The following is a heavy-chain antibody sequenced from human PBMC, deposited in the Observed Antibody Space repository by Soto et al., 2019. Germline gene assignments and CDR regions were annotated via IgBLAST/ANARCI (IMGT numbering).Heavy chain of an antibody. CDR2: ISGSGGST. J-gene: IGHJ6*02. CDR3: AKARHRIAVAGRYYYYGMDV. Sequence: PGGSLRLSCAASGFTFSTYAMSWVRQAPGKGLEWVSAISGSGGSTYYADSVKGRFTISRDNSKNTLYLQMNSLRAEDTAVYYCAKARHRIAVAGRYYYYGMDVWGQGTTVTVSS. CDR1: GFTFSTYA. V-gene: IGHV3-23*01. D-gene: IGHD6-19*01.